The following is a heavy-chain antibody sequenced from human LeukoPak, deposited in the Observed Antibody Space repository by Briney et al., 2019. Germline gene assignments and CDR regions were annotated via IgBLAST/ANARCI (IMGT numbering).Heavy chain of an antibody. Sequence: PGGSLRLSCAASGFTFSDYYMSWIRQAPGKGLEWVSYISSTASTIYYADSVKGRFTISRNNAKNSLYMQMNSLRAEDTAVYYCARGNDFWSGFYLHDAFDIWGQGTMVTVSS. J-gene: IGHJ3*02. CDR3: ARGNDFWSGFYLHDAFDI. CDR2: ISSTASTI. CDR1: GFTFSDYY. D-gene: IGHD3-3*01. V-gene: IGHV3-11*04.